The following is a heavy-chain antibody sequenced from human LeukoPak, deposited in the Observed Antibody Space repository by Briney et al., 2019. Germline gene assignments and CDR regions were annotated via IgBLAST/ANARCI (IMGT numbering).Heavy chain of an antibody. D-gene: IGHD3-10*01. V-gene: IGHV4-39*01. CDR1: GGSISSSSYY. CDR3: ARLHRNYGSGSYYNPPDY. CDR2: IYYSGST. Sequence: PSETLSLTCTVSGGSISSSSYYWGWIRQPPGKGPEWIGSIYYSGSTYYNPSLKSRVTISVDTSKNQFSLKLSSVTAADTAVYYCARLHRNYGSGSYYNPPDYWGQGTLVTVSS. J-gene: IGHJ4*02.